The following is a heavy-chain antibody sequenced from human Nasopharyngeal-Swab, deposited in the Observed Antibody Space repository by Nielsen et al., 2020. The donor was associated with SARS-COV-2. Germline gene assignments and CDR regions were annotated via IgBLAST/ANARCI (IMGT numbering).Heavy chain of an antibody. J-gene: IGHJ4*02. D-gene: IGHD3-22*01. V-gene: IGHV3-48*03. CDR2: ISGSGSTI. CDR1: GFTFSSYE. CDR3: ARGDDSSGFSITLDY. Sequence: GGSLRLSCAASGFTFSSYEMNWVRQAPGKGLEWVSYISGSGSTIYYADSVKGRFTIPRDNAKNSLYLQMNSLRAEDTAVYYCARGDDSSGFSITLDYWGQGTLVTVSS.